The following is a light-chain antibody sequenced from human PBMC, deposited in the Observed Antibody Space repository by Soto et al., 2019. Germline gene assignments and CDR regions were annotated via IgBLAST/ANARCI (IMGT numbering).Light chain of an antibody. CDR3: QQYGSSPRT. CDR2: GAS. CDR1: QSVSSN. J-gene: IGKJ1*01. V-gene: IGKV3-20*01. Sequence: EIVLTQSPGTLSLSPGERATLSCRASQSVSSNLAWYQQKPGQAPRLLIYGASTRVAGISDRFSGSGFGTDFTLTSSSLESADFAMYYCQQYGSSPRTFGQGTKVDIK.